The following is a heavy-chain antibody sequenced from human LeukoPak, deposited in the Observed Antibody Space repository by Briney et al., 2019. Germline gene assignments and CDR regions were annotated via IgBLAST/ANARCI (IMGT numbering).Heavy chain of an antibody. CDR2: IYTSGST. J-gene: IGHJ4*02. CDR3: ARRYGSGSSGTFDY. Sequence: SETLSLTCTVSGGSLSSYYWNWIRQPAGKGLEWIGRIYTSGSTNYNPSLKSRVTISVDTSKNQFSLKLSSVTAADTAVYYCARRYGSGSSGTFDYWGQGTLVTVSS. D-gene: IGHD3-10*01. CDR1: GGSLSSYY. V-gene: IGHV4-4*07.